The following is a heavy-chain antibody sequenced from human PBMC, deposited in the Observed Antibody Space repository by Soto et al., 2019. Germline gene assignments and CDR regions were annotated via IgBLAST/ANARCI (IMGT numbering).Heavy chain of an antibody. CDR2: ISSSSSTI. D-gene: IGHD2-21*02. V-gene: IGHV3-48*01. CDR1: GFTFSSYS. CDR3: ARDGGDPNDRSAFDI. Sequence: GSLRLSCAASGFTFSSYSMNWVHQAPGKGLEWVSYISSSSSTIYYADSVKGRFTISRDNAKNSLYLQMNSLRAEDTAVYYCARDGGDPNDRSAFDIWGQGTTVTVSS. J-gene: IGHJ3*02.